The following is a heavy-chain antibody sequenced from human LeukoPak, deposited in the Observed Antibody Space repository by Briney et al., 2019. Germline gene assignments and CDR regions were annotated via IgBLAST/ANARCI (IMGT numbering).Heavy chain of an antibody. Sequence: PSETLSLTCTVSGGSISSYYWSWIRQPPGRGLEWIGYIYYSGSTNYNPSLKSRVTISVLTSKNQFSLKLSSVTAADTAVYYCARGVALVRGVMKWFDPWGQGTLVTVSS. CDR1: GGSISSYY. CDR2: IYYSGST. V-gene: IGHV4-59*01. D-gene: IGHD3-10*01. J-gene: IGHJ5*02. CDR3: ARGVALVRGVMKWFDP.